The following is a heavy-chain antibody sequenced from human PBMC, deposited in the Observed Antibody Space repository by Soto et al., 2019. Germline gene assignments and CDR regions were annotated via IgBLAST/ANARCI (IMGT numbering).Heavy chain of an antibody. CDR1: CGSISTSY. J-gene: IGHJ6*02. CDR2: IYYSGST. CDR3: ARDYYDSSVGYYGMDV. V-gene: IGHV4-59*01. Sequence: SETLSLTCTVSCGSISTSYWSWLRQPPGKGLEWIGYIYYSGSTTYNPSLKSRVTISVDTSKNQLSLKLSSVTAADTAVYYCARDYYDSSVGYYGMDVWGQGTTVTVSS. D-gene: IGHD3-22*01.